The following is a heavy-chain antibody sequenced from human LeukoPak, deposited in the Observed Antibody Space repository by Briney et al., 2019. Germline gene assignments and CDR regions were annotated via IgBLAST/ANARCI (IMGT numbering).Heavy chain of an antibody. CDR2: ISYDGSNK. V-gene: IGHV3-30*14. CDR3: ARSAKRHYYDRQDAFDI. CDR1: GFTFSSYA. Sequence: GRSLRLSCAASGFTFSSYAMHWVRQAPGKGLEWVAVISYDGSNKYYADSVKGRFTISRDNSKNTLYLQMNSLRAGDTAVYYCARSAKRHYYDRQDAFDIWGQGTMVTVSS. J-gene: IGHJ3*02. D-gene: IGHD3-22*01.